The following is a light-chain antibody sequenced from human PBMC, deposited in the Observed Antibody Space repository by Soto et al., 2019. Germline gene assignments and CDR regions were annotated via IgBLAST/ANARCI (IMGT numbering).Light chain of an antibody. CDR1: SGHSSYA. Sequence: QLVLTQSPSASASLGASVKLTCTLSSGHSSYAIAWHQQQPEKGPRYLMKLNSDGSHSKGDGIPDRFSGSSSGAERYLTISSHQSEDEADYYCQTWGTGTWVFGGGTKLTVL. J-gene: IGLJ3*02. V-gene: IGLV4-69*01. CDR2: LNSDGSH. CDR3: QTWGTGTWV.